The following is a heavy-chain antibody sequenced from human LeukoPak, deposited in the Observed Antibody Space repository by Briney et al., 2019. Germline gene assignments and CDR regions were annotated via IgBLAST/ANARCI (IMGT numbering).Heavy chain of an antibody. CDR1: GFTFSNYW. D-gene: IGHD4/OR15-4a*01. Sequence: GGSLRLSCAASGFTFSNYWMSWVRQAPGKGLEWVANIKPDGSEKYYVDSVKGRFTISRDNAKNSLYLQMNSLRAEDTAVYYRARDDYGGTGYWGQGTLVTVSS. V-gene: IGHV3-7*01. J-gene: IGHJ4*02. CDR3: ARDDYGGTGY. CDR2: IKPDGSEK.